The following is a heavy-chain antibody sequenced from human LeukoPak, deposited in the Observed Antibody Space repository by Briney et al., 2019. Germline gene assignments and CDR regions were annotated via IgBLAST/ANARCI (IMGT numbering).Heavy chain of an antibody. D-gene: IGHD2-15*01. J-gene: IGHJ3*02. CDR3: TRDLTLQDDAFDI. Sequence: GGSLRLSCTASGFTFGNYAMSWFRQAPGKGLERVGFIRSKAYGGTTEYAASVEGRFTISRDDSKSIAYLQMNSLKTEDTAVYYCTRDLTLQDDAFDIWGQGTMVTVSS. CDR2: IRSKAYGGTT. CDR1: GFTFGNYA. V-gene: IGHV3-49*03.